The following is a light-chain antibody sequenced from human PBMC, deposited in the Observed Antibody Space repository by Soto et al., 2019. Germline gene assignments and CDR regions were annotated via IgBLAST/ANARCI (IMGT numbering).Light chain of an antibody. CDR2: EVS. V-gene: IGLV2-14*01. CDR1: SSDIGGYNY. J-gene: IGLJ1*01. Sequence: QSALTQPASVSGSPGQSITISCTGTSSDIGGYNYVSWYQQHPGKAPKLMIYEVSNRPSGVSNRFSGSKSGNTASRTISGLQAEDEADYYCTSYTSSSTNYVFGTGTKLTVL. CDR3: TSYTSSSTNYV.